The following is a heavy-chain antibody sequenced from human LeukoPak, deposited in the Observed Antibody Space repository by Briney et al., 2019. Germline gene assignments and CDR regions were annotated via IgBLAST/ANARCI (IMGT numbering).Heavy chain of an antibody. D-gene: IGHD3-3*01. J-gene: IGHJ6*04. Sequence: SVKVSCKASVGTLSSYAIRWVRQAPGQGLEWMGGIIPIFGTAKYAQKSRGRDTITTDESTSTAYMELSSLRSEDTAVYYGARDNYYDFWSGYPNAGSVWGKGTTVTVSS. V-gene: IGHV1-69*05. CDR1: VGTLSSYA. CDR2: IIPIFGTA. CDR3: ARDNYYDFWSGYPNAGSV.